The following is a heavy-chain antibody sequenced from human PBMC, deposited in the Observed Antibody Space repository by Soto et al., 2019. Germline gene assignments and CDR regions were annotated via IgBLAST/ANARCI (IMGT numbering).Heavy chain of an antibody. Sequence: SETLSLTCTVSGGSISSGDYYWSWIRQPPGKGLEWIGYIYYSGSPSYNPSLESRVTISEDTSKNQFSLKLTSVTAADTAVYYCAGGRDDYNGWYFDLWGRGTLVTVSS. CDR3: AGGRDDYNGWYFDL. V-gene: IGHV4-61*08. J-gene: IGHJ2*01. CDR2: IYYSGSP. D-gene: IGHD4-4*01. CDR1: GGSISSGDYY.